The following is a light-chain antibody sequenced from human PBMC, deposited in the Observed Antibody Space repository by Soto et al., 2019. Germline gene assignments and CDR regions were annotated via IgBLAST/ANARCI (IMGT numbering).Light chain of an antibody. CDR1: QSISSY. V-gene: IGKV1-39*01. CDR3: QPSYSTPPHT. CDR2: AAS. Sequence: DIQMTQSPSSLSASVGDRVTITCRASQSISSYLNWYQQKPGKAPKLLIYAASSLQSGVPSRFSGSGSGTDFTLTISSLQPEDVATYYCQPSYSTPPHTCGGGAKVEIK. J-gene: IGKJ4*01.